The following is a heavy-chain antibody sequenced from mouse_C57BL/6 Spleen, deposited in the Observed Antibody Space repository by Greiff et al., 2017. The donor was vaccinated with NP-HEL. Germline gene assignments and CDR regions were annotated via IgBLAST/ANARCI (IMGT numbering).Heavy chain of an antibody. CDR1: GYSITSGYY. D-gene: IGHD3-2*02. CDR2: ISYDGSN. V-gene: IGHV3-6*01. CDR3: ARVKAAQAPYYFDY. J-gene: IGHJ2*01. Sequence: EVKLMESGPGLVKPSQSLSLTCSVTGYSITSGYYWNWIRQFPGNKLEWMGYISYDGSNNYNPSLKNRISITRDTSKNQFFLKLNSVTTEDTATYYCARVKAAQAPYYFDYWGQGTTLTVSS.